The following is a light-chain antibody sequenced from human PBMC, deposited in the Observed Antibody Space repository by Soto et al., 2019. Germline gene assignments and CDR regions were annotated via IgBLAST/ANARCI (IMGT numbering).Light chain of an antibody. CDR3: PQYGNSPPYT. CDR1: QSVSSSY. V-gene: IGKV3-20*01. Sequence: EIVLTQSPGTLSLSPGERATLSCRASQSVSSSYLAWYQQKPGQAPRLLIFDASSRATGIPDRFSGSGSGTDFTLTISRLEPEDFAVYYCPQYGNSPPYTFGQGTKLEIK. J-gene: IGKJ2*01. CDR2: DAS.